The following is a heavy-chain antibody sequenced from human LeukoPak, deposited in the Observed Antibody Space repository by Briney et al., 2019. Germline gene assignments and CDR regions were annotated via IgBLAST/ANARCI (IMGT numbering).Heavy chain of an antibody. J-gene: IGHJ4*02. CDR3: ARDSDTDMARKLDY. V-gene: IGHV3-23*01. Sequence: GGSLRLSCAASGFTFSSYAMSWVRQAPGKGLEWVSVISGSGGSTNYADSVKGRFTISRDNSKNTLYLQMNSLRAEDTAVYYCARDSDTDMARKLDYWGQGTLVIVSS. CDR2: ISGSGGST. D-gene: IGHD5-18*01. CDR1: GFTFSSYA.